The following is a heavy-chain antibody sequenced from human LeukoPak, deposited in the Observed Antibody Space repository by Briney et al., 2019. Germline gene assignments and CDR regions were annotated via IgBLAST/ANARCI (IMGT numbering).Heavy chain of an antibody. CDR3: AREWRGAFDY. V-gene: IGHV3-21*01. D-gene: IGHD4/OR15-4a*01. J-gene: IGHJ4*02. CDR2: ISSSSSYI. Sequence: GGSLRLSCAASGFTFSSCSMNWVRQAPGKGLEWVSSISSSSSYIYYADSVKGRFTISRDNAKNSLYLQMNSLRAEDTAVYYCAREWRGAFDYWGQGTLVTVSS. CDR1: GFTFSSCS.